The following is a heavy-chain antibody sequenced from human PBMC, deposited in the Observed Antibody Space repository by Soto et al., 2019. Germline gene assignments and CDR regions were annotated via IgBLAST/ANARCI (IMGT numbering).Heavy chain of an antibody. CDR1: GGSISSGGYY. V-gene: IGHV4-31*03. CDR2: IYYRGST. Sequence: QVQLQESGPGLVKPSQTLSLTCTVSGGSISSGGYYWSWIRQHPGKGLEWIGYIYYRGSTYYNPSRESRVTISVDTSKNQFTLKLSSVTAADTAVYYCAREGDYVLDVWGQGTTVTVSS. D-gene: IGHD2-21*01. J-gene: IGHJ6*02. CDR3: AREGDYVLDV.